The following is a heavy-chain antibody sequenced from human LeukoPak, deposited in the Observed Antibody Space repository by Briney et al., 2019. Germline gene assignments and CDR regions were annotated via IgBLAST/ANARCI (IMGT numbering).Heavy chain of an antibody. CDR3: ARQEDSSGYYYFRFDY. J-gene: IGHJ4*02. CDR1: GYIFTSCS. Sequence: GESLKISCKGSGYIFTSCSIGWVRQMPGKGLEWMGIIYPGDSDTRYSPSFQGQVTISADKSISTAYLQWSSLKASDTAMYYCARQEDSSGYYYFRFDYWGQGTLVTVSS. V-gene: IGHV5-51*01. D-gene: IGHD3-22*01. CDR2: IYPGDSDT.